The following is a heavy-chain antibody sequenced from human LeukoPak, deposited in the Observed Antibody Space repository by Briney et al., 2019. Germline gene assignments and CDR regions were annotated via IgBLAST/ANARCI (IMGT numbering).Heavy chain of an antibody. V-gene: IGHV4-61*02. CDR3: ARGNSGTLDY. J-gene: IGHJ4*02. Sequence: SSQTLSLTCTVSGGSISSGSYYWSWIRQPAGKGLEWIGRIYTSGSTNYNPSLKSRVTISVDTSKNQFSLKLSSVTAADTAVYYCARGNSGTLDYWGQGTLVTVSS. CDR2: IYTSGST. CDR1: GGSISSGSYY. D-gene: IGHD1/OR15-1a*01.